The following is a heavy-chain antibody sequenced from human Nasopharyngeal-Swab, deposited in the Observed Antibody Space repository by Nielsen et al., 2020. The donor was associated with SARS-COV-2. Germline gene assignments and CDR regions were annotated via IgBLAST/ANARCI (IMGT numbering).Heavy chain of an antibody. Sequence: GESLKTSCAASGFTFNHYNCNRVRQAPGKGREWVSSITSSSSYIYYADSVTGRFTISRDNAKNSLYLQMNSLRAEDTAVYYCARDGLDYDFWSAYFMDVWGQGTTVTVSS. J-gene: IGHJ6*02. CDR2: ITSSSSYI. CDR3: ARDGLDYDFWSAYFMDV. CDR1: GFTFNHYN. V-gene: IGHV3-21*01. D-gene: IGHD3-3*01.